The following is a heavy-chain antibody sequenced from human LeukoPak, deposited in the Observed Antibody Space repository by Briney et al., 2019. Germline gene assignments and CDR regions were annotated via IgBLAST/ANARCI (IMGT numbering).Heavy chain of an antibody. CDR1: GFTFSSYS. V-gene: IGHV3-48*04. Sequence: HPGGSLRLSCAASGFTFSSYSMNWVRQAPGKGLEWVSYISSSSSTIYYADSVKGRFTISRDNAKNSLYLQMNSLRAEDTAVYYCARGNDGSETWFDPWGQGTLVTVSS. J-gene: IGHJ5*02. D-gene: IGHD1-26*01. CDR2: ISSSSSTI. CDR3: ARGNDGSETWFDP.